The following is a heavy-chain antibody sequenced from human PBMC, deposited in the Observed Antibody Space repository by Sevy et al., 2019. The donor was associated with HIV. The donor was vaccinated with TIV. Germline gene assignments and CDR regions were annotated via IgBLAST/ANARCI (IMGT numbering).Heavy chain of an antibody. CDR3: ATLASIAARPYGMDV. D-gene: IGHD6-6*01. J-gene: IGHJ6*02. Sequence: ASVKVSCKASGYTFTGYYMHWVRQAPGQGLEWMGWINPNSGGTNYAQKFQGRVTMTRDTSISTAYMELGRLRSDDTAVYYCATLASIAARPYGMDVWGQGTTVTVSS. CDR1: GYTFTGYY. CDR2: INPNSGGT. V-gene: IGHV1-2*02.